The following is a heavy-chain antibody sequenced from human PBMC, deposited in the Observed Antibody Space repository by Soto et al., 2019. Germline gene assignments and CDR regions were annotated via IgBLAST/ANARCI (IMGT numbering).Heavy chain of an antibody. CDR3: AKGRGGSGSLTPRVDF. CDR1: EFTLNNNA. V-gene: IGHV3-23*01. D-gene: IGHD3-10*01. Sequence: EVQLLESRGGLVQPGGSLKLSFPPSEFTLNNNALTWVRQPPGRGLEWVSAISVGGDTTSYADSVKGRFTVSRDGSKNTLYLQMSSLRAEDTALYYCAKGRGGSGSLTPRVDFWGQGTLVTVSS. J-gene: IGHJ4*02. CDR2: ISVGGDTT.